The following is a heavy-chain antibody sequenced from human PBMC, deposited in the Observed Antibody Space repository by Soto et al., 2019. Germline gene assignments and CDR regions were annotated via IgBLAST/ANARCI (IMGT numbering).Heavy chain of an antibody. CDR1: GGSFSGYY. V-gene: IGHV4-34*01. J-gene: IGHJ4*02. D-gene: IGHD3-10*01. CDR2: INHSGST. CDR3: ARRGHGFDY. Sequence: SETLSLTCAFYGGSFSGYYWSWIRQPPGKGLEWIGEINHSGSTNYNPSLKSRVTISVDTSKNHFSLKLSSVTAADTAVYYCARRGHGFDYWGQGTLVTVSS.